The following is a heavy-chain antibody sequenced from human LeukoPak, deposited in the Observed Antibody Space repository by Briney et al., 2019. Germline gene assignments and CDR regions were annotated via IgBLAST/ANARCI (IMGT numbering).Heavy chain of an antibody. CDR1: GDSVSSISVA. CDR3: ALARSEYHYGMDV. Sequence: SQILSLTCAISGDSVSSISVAWNWIRQSPSRGLEWLGRTYYRSKWYYEYAVSVKGRININPDPSKNQFSLQLNSVTPEDTAVYYCALARSEYHYGMDVWGQGTTVTVSS. CDR2: TYYRSKWYY. V-gene: IGHV6-1*01. J-gene: IGHJ6*02.